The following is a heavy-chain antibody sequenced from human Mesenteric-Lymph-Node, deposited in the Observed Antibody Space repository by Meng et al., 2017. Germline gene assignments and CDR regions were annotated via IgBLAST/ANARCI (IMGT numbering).Heavy chain of an antibody. J-gene: IGHJ4*02. Sequence: VQLVESGGGLVQPGGSLRLSCEASGFTFSSYWMHWVSQVPGKGLVWVSRINSDGDITTYADSVKGRFTISRDNAKNTLYLQMNSLRAEDTAIYYCACSRTFDYWGQGTLVTVSS. V-gene: IGHV3-74*01. CDR3: ACSRTFDY. D-gene: IGHD6-13*01. CDR2: INSDGDIT. CDR1: GFTFSSYW.